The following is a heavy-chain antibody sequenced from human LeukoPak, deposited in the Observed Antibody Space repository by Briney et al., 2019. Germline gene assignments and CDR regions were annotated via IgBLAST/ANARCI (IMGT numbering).Heavy chain of an antibody. CDR1: GYTFTGYY. D-gene: IGHD5-18*01. Sequence: ASEKVSCKASGYTFTGYYMHWVRQAPGQGLEWMGWINPNSGGTNYAQKFQGRVTMTRDTSISTAYMELSRLRSDDTAVYYCAIGRGYSYGYYYWGQGTLVTVSS. CDR2: INPNSGGT. J-gene: IGHJ4*02. CDR3: AIGRGYSYGYYY. V-gene: IGHV1-2*02.